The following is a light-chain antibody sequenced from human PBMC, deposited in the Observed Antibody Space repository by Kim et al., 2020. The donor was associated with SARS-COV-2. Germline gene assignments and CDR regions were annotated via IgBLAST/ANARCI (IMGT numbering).Light chain of an antibody. Sequence: VALGQTARITCGGNNIGSENVHWYQQKPGQAPVLVIFRDSNRPSGIPERFSGSNSGNTATLTISRAQAGDEADYYCQVWDSSTVIFGGGTQLTVL. J-gene: IGLJ2*01. CDR1: NIGSEN. CDR2: RDS. V-gene: IGLV3-9*01. CDR3: QVWDSSTVI.